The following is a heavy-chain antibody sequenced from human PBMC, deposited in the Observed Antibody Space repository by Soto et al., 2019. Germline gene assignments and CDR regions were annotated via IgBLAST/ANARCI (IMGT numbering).Heavy chain of an antibody. CDR3: ARDNYGDTYYFDY. CDR2: IYYSGST. Sequence: QVQLQESGPGLVKPSQTLSLTCTVSGGSISSGAYYWSWVRQPPGKGLEWIGYIYYSGSTYYNPSPKRRGTISVATSKSQFSLKLSSVTATDTAVYYCARDNYGDTYYFDYWGQGTLVTVSS. CDR1: GGSISSGAYY. V-gene: IGHV4-30-4*01. J-gene: IGHJ4*02. D-gene: IGHD4-17*01.